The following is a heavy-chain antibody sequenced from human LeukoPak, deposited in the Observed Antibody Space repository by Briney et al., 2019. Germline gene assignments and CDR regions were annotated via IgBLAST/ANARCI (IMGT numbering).Heavy chain of an antibody. CDR3: AKDQLWFGELAGLVDV. D-gene: IGHD3-10*01. V-gene: IGHV3-30*02. CDR1: GFTFSSYG. CDR2: IRYDGSNQ. Sequence: GGSLRLSCVASGFTFSSYGMHWVRQAPGKGLEWVAFIRYDGSNQYYADSVKGRFTISRDNYKNTMSLQMNSLKSEDTAVYYCAKDQLWFGELAGLVDVWGKGTTVTISS. J-gene: IGHJ6*04.